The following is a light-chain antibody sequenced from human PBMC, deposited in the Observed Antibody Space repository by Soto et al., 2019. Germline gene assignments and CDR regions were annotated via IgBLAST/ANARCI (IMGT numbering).Light chain of an antibody. CDR2: GAS. CDR1: QGVSRK. J-gene: IGKJ5*01. CDR3: QQYNIWPIT. V-gene: IGKV3-15*01. Sequence: DIVMTQSPATLSVAPGERVTFSCRASQGVSRKLAWYQHKPGQAPRLLISGASTGATGIPSRFSGSGSWTEFTLTIRSLQSEDCAVYLCQQYNIWPITFGQGIRLEI.